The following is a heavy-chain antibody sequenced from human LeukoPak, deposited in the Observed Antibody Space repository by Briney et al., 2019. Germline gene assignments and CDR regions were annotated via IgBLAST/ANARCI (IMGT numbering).Heavy chain of an antibody. CDR2: ISGSGGST. CDR1: GFTFSSYA. CDR3: TYSGARDY. Sequence: GGSLRLSCAASGFTFSSYAMSWVRQAPGKGLEWVSAISGSGGSTYYADSVKGRFTISTDKSISTAYLQWSSLKASDTAMYYCTYSGARDYWGQGTLVTVSS. J-gene: IGHJ4*02. V-gene: IGHV3-23*01. D-gene: IGHD1-26*01.